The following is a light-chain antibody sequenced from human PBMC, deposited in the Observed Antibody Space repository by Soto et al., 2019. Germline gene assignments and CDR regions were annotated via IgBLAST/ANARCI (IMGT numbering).Light chain of an antibody. CDR2: DNN. CDR1: SSNIGNNY. J-gene: IGLJ2*01. Sequence: QSVLTQPPSVSAAPGQKVTISCSGSSSNIGNNYVSWYQQLPGTAPKLLIYDNNKLPSGIPDRFSGSKSGTSATLGITGLQTGDEADYYCGTWDSSLSALVFGGGTKVTVL. CDR3: GTWDSSLSALV. V-gene: IGLV1-51*01.